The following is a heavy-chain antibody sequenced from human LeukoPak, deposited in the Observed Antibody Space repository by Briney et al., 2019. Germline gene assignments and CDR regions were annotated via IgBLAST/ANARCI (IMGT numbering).Heavy chain of an antibody. Sequence: PSETLSLTCTVSGYSIRSGFYWGWIRQPPGKGLEWIGNIFYSGSTYYSPSLRSRVTIPLDTSRNQFSLKLNSVTAADTAVYYCAKSNGYGLVDIWGQGTMVTVSS. V-gene: IGHV4-38-2*02. D-gene: IGHD3-10*01. J-gene: IGHJ3*02. CDR3: AKSNGYGLVDI. CDR1: GYSIRSGFY. CDR2: IFYSGST.